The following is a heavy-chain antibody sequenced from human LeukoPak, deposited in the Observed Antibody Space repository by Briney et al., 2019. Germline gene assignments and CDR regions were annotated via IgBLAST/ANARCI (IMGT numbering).Heavy chain of an antibody. Sequence: GRSLRLSCAASGFTFSSYAMHWVRQAPGKGLEWVAVISYDGSKKYHADSVKGRFTISRDNSNKMQYLGVDSLRADDTAVYYCARGGDFWSGYKTHEYGLDVWGQGTTVTVSS. V-gene: IGHV3-30-3*01. CDR2: ISYDGSKK. CDR1: GFTFSSYA. CDR3: ARGGDFWSGYKTHEYGLDV. D-gene: IGHD3-3*01. J-gene: IGHJ6*02.